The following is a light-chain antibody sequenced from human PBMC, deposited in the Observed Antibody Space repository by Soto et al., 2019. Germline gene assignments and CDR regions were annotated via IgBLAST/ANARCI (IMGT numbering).Light chain of an antibody. J-gene: IGKJ1*01. CDR2: RAS. V-gene: IGKV3-15*01. CDR1: QTIYSN. CDR3: QQSQTLGT. Sequence: IMMAQSPATLSVSLGERATLSWRAGQTIYSNVAWYQQRPGQAPRLLIYRASTRATGVPARFSGSGSGTEFTLTISSLQSEDFAIYSAQQSQTLGTFPQGTKADIX.